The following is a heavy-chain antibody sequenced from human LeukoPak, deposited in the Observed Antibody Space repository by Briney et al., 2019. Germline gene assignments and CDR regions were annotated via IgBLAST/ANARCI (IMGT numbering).Heavy chain of an antibody. Sequence: VASVKVSCKASGGTFSSYAISWVRQAPGQGLEWMGGIIPIFGTANYAQKFQGRVTITADESTSTAYMELSSLRSEDTAVYYCARSYYYDSSGYSFDYWGQGTLVTVSS. CDR3: ARSYYYDSSGYSFDY. CDR1: GGTFSSYA. J-gene: IGHJ4*02. CDR2: IIPIFGTA. V-gene: IGHV1-69*13. D-gene: IGHD3-22*01.